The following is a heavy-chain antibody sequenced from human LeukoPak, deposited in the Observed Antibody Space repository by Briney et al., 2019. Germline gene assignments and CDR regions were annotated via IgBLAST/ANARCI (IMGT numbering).Heavy chain of an antibody. CDR3: TRWRTDNWFDP. CDR1: GGSISSYY. CDR2: IYYSGST. D-gene: IGHD1-1*01. J-gene: IGHJ5*02. Sequence: PSETLSLTCTVSGGSISSYYWSWIRQPPGKGLEWIGYIYYSGSTNYNPSLKSRVTISIDTSKNQFSLRLSSVTAADTAVYYCTRWRTDNWFDPWGQGTLVTVSS. V-gene: IGHV4-59*12.